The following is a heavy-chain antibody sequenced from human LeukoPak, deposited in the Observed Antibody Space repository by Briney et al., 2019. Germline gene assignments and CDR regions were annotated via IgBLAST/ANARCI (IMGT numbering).Heavy chain of an antibody. CDR3: ARLASSSWPLYYYGMDV. CDR2: MNPNSANT. D-gene: IGHD6-13*01. Sequence: GASVKVSCKASGYTFTSYYINWVRQATGQGLEWMGWMNPNSANTGYAQKFQGRVTMTRNASISTAYMELSSLRSEDTAVYYCARLASSSWPLYYYGMDVWGQGTTVTVSS. CDR1: GYTFTSYY. J-gene: IGHJ6*02. V-gene: IGHV1-8*01.